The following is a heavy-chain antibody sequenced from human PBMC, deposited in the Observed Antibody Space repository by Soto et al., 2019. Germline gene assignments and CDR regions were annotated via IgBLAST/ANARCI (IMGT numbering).Heavy chain of an antibody. Sequence: XGSLILSCAAAGFTFSGYSVNWVRQTPGQGLEWISYISSSSATIYYAGSVRGRFTISRDNAKNSLYLQMNSLRDEDTAVYYCARGGAFHFFDYWGQGALVTVSS. CDR2: ISSSSATI. CDR1: GFTFSGYS. J-gene: IGHJ4*02. V-gene: IGHV3-48*02. D-gene: IGHD1-26*01. CDR3: ARGGAFHFFDY.